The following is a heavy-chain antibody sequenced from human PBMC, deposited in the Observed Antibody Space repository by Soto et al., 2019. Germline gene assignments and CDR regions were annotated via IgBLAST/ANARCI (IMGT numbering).Heavy chain of an antibody. CDR3: AGTITLAYTFQH. Sequence: QVQLVQSGAEVKKPGASVKVSCKASGYTFTSYGISWVRQAPGQGLEWMGWISAYNGNRNYAQQLQSRVTMTTDTSTSTAYMELRSLRSDDTAVYYCAGTITLAYTFQHWGQGTLVTVSS. D-gene: IGHD3-10*01. V-gene: IGHV1-18*01. CDR1: GYTFTSYG. CDR2: ISAYNGNR. J-gene: IGHJ1*01.